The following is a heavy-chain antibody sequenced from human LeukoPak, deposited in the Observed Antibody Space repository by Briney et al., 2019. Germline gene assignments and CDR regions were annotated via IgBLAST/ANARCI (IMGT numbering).Heavy chain of an antibody. J-gene: IGHJ4*02. Sequence: SETLSLTCAVYGGSFSGFYWSWIRQPPGKGLEWIGEINHSGSTNYNPSLKSRVTISVDTSKNQFSLKLSSVTAADTAVYYCARGRVWGSYRQNFDYWGQGTLVTVSS. CDR1: GGSFSGFY. CDR3: ARGRVWGSYRQNFDY. D-gene: IGHD3-16*02. CDR2: INHSGST. V-gene: IGHV4-34*01.